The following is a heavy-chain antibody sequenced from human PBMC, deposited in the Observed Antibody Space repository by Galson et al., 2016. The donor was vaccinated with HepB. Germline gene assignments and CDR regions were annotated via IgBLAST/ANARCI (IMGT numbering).Heavy chain of an antibody. V-gene: IGHV3-9*01. CDR1: GFTFGDFA. CDR3: AKATSGSAYGSRYFQH. D-gene: IGHD4-17*01. CDR2: IRWTSGRL. J-gene: IGHJ1*01. Sequence: SLRLSCAASGFTFGDFAIHWVRQAPGKGLEWVSGIRWTSGRLTYTDSGKGRFTISRDNAKNSLYLQMDSLRHDDTAFYYCAKATSGSAYGSRYFQHWGQGTLVTVSS.